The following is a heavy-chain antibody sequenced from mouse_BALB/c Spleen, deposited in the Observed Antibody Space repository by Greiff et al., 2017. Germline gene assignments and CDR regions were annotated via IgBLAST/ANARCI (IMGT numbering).Heavy chain of an antibody. CDR2: ISTYYGDA. CDR1: GYTFTDYA. CDR3: ARGYYDYGAWFAY. Sequence: VQLQQSGAELVRPGVSVKISCKGSGYTFTDYAMHWVKQSHAKSLERIGVISTYYGDASYNQKFKGKATMTVDKSSSTAYMELARLTSEDSAIYYCARGYYDYGAWFAYWGQGTLVTVSA. D-gene: IGHD2-4*01. V-gene: IGHV1S137*01. J-gene: IGHJ3*01.